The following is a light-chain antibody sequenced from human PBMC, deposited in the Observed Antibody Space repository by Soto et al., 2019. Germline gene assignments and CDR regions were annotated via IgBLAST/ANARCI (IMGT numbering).Light chain of an antibody. Sequence: EIVLTQSPATLSLSPGERATLSCRASQSVRSYLAWNQQKPGQAPRLLIYDASNRATGIPARFSGSVSGTDFTLTISRLEPEDYAVYYCQQRSTWITFGQGTRLEIK. CDR1: QSVRSY. CDR2: DAS. J-gene: IGKJ5*01. V-gene: IGKV3-11*01. CDR3: QQRSTWIT.